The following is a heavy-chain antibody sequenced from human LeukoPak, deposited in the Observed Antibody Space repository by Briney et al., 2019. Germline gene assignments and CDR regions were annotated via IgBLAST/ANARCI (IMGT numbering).Heavy chain of an antibody. CDR3: AKKGGSYLGFDY. Sequence: GGSLRLSCATSGFTFSTYSMSWVRQAPGKGLEWVSSISGSVDSTYYADSVKGRFTISRDNSENTLYLQMNILRAEDTAVYYCAKKGGSYLGFDYWGQGTLVTVSS. V-gene: IGHV3-23*01. CDR2: ISGSVDST. J-gene: IGHJ4*02. D-gene: IGHD1-26*01. CDR1: GFTFSTYS.